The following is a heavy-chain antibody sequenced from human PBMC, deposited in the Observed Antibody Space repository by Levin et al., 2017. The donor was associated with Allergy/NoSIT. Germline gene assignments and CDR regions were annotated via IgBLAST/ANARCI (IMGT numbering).Heavy chain of an antibody. Sequence: SQTLSLTCTVSGGSITRGNYYWSWIRQLPGKGLEWIGYVYYSGSTYYNPSLKSRLNISVDTSKSQFSLKLSSVTAADTAMYHRARSPAVGMGFYFDSWGQGTLVTVSS. CDR3: ARSPAVGMGFYFDS. CDR2: VYYSGST. D-gene: IGHD6-25*01. CDR1: GGSITRGNYY. V-gene: IGHV4-31*03. J-gene: IGHJ4*02.